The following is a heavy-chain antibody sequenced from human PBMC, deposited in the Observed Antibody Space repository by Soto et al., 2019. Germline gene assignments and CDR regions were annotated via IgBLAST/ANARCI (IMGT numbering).Heavy chain of an antibody. CDR2: INAGNGNT. CDR1: GYTFTSYA. D-gene: IGHD6-19*01. J-gene: IGHJ4*02. Sequence: ASVKVSCKASGYTFTSYAMHWVRQAPGQRLEWMGWINAGNGNTKYSQKFQGRVTITRDTSASTAYMELSSLRSEDTAVYYCARAVQWLVRSFDYWGQGTLVTVSS. CDR3: ARAVQWLVRSFDY. V-gene: IGHV1-3*01.